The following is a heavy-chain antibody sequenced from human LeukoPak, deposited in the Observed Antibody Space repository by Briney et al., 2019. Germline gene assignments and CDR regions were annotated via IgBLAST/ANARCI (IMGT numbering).Heavy chain of an antibody. J-gene: IGHJ4*02. CDR1: GFTFSSYA. D-gene: IGHD3-3*01. CDR3: TRECEWYYDFWSGYPSPGETGD. V-gene: IGHV3-64*01. Sequence: GGSLRLSCAASGFTFSSYAMHWVRQAPGKGLEYVSAISSNGGSTYYANSVKGRFTISRDDSKSIAYLQMNSLKTEDTAVYYYTRECEWYYDFWSGYPSPGETGDWGQGTLVTVSS. CDR2: ISSNGGST.